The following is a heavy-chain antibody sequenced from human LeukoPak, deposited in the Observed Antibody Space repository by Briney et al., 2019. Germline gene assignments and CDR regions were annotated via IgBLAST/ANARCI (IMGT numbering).Heavy chain of an antibody. Sequence: PSETLSLTCTVSGGSISSYYWSWIRQPPGKGLEWIGYIYYSGSTNYNPSLKSRVTIPVDTSKNQFSLKLSSVTAADTAVYYCARGGGYDDALDIWGQGTMVTVSS. D-gene: IGHD5-12*01. CDR2: IYYSGST. CDR1: GGSISSYY. V-gene: IGHV4-59*01. J-gene: IGHJ3*02. CDR3: ARGGGYDDALDI.